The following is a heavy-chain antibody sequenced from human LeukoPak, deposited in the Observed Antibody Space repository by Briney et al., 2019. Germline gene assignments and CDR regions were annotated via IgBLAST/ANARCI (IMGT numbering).Heavy chain of an antibody. CDR2: ISSSGSTI. D-gene: IGHD4-11*01. Sequence: QTGGSLRLSCAASGFTFSSYEMNWVRQAPGKGLEWVSYISSSGSTIYYADSVKGRFTISRDNAKNSLYLQMNSLRAEDTAVYYCARARNDYRLEYYFDYWGQGTLVTVSS. V-gene: IGHV3-48*03. CDR3: ARARNDYRLEYYFDY. J-gene: IGHJ4*02. CDR1: GFTFSSYE.